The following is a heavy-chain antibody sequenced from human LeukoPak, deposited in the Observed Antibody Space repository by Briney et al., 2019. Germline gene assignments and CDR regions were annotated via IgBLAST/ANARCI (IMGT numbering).Heavy chain of an antibody. CDR1: GFTFDDYA. CDR2: ISWNSGSI. Sequence: SGGSLRLSCAASGFTFDDYAMHWVRQAPGKGLEWVSGISWNSGSIGYADSVKGRFTISRDNAKNSLYLQMNSLRDEDTAVYYCARDRAYYYDSSGYYYFDHWGQGTLVTVSS. D-gene: IGHD3-22*01. J-gene: IGHJ4*02. V-gene: IGHV3-9*01. CDR3: ARDRAYYYDSSGYYYFDH.